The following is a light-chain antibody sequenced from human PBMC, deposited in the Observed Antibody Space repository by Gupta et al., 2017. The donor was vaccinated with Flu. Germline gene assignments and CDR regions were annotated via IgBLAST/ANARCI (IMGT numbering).Light chain of an antibody. Sequence: TVVTQEPSLSVSPGGTVTLTCGLSSGSVSTGYYPSWYQQAPGQAPRPLIYTTNRRSSGVPDRFSGSIRGNKAALTITGAQADDESDYYCVVYMGSGIWVFGGGTKVTVL. CDR1: SGSVSTGYY. CDR3: VVYMGSGIWV. V-gene: IGLV8-61*01. J-gene: IGLJ2*01. CDR2: TTN.